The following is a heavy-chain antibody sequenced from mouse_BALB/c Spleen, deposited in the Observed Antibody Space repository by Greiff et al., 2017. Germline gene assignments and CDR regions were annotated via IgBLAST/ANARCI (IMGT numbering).Heavy chain of an antibody. CDR3: ARYGRGAMDY. CDR1: GFTFSSFG. V-gene: IGHV5-17*02. D-gene: IGHD2-1*01. J-gene: IGHJ4*01. Sequence: VESGGGLVQPGGSRKLSCAASGFTFSSFGMHWVRQAPEKGLEWVAYISSGSSTIYYADTVKGRFTISRDNPKNTLFLQMTSLRSEDTAMYYCARYGRGAMDYWGQGTSVTVSS. CDR2: ISSGSSTI.